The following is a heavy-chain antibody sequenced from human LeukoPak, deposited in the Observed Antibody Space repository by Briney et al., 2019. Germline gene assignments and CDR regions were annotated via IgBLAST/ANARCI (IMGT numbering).Heavy chain of an antibody. Sequence: GGSLRLSCAASGFTFSSYAMHWVRQAPGKGLEWVAVISYDGSNKYYADPVKGRFTISRDNSKNTLYLQMNSLRAEDTAVYYCARDGQRFGGEENWFDPWGQGTLVTVSS. CDR2: ISYDGSNK. CDR3: ARDGQRFGGEENWFDP. V-gene: IGHV3-30-3*01. J-gene: IGHJ5*02. CDR1: GFTFSSYA. D-gene: IGHD5/OR15-5a*01.